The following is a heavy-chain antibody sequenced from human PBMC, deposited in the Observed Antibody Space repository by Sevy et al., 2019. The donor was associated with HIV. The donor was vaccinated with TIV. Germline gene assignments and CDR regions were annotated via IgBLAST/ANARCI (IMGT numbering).Heavy chain of an antibody. V-gene: IGHV3-23*01. D-gene: IGHD3-22*01. CDR1: GFTFSSYA. CDR2: ISGSGGST. CDR3: AKKDDSSGAFDI. Sequence: GGSLRLSCAASGFTFSSYAMSWVRQAPGKGLEWVSVISGSGGSTYYADSVKGRFTISRDNSKNTLYLQMNSLRAEDTAVYYCAKKDDSSGAFDIWGQGTMVTVSS. J-gene: IGHJ3*02.